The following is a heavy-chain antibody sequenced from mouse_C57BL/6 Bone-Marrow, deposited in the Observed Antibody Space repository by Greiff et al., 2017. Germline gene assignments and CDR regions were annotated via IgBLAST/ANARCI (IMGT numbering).Heavy chain of an antibody. Sequence: VKLQESGPELVKPGASVKISCKASGYAFSSSWMNWVKQRPGKGLEWIGRIYPGDGDTNYNGKFKGKATLTADKSSSTAYMQLSSLTSEDSAVYFCAYGLHDYWGQGTTLTVSS. CDR3: AYGLHDY. CDR1: GYAFSSSW. CDR2: IYPGDGDT. D-gene: IGHD1-1*02. V-gene: IGHV1-82*01. J-gene: IGHJ2*01.